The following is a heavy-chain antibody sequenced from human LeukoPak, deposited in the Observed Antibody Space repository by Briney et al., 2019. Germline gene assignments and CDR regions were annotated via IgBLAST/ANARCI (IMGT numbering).Heavy chain of an antibody. J-gene: IGHJ4*02. CDR1: GFTFSNDG. V-gene: IGHV3-48*01. D-gene: IGHD2-15*01. CDR3: ARDGVALY. Sequence: SGGSLRLSCAASGFTFSNDGMSWVRQAPGKRPEWISYINSRSSDIHYADSVRGRFTIYRDNVENSLFLQMNSLRVEDTAVYFCARDGVALYWGQGTLVTVSS. CDR2: INSRSSDI.